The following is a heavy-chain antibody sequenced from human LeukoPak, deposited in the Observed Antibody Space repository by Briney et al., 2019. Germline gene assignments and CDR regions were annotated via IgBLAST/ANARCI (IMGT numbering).Heavy chain of an antibody. CDR2: ISGSGHST. CDR1: GFTFSSYA. V-gene: IGHV3-23*01. J-gene: IGHJ3*01. CDR3: AKDKSEMESITRAFDF. Sequence: GGSLRLSCAASGFTFSSYAMSWVRQAPGKRLEWVSAISGSGHSTYYADSVKGRFTISRDNSKNTLFLQMNSLRAEDTAVYYCAKDKSEMESITRAFDFWGQGTMVTVSS. D-gene: IGHD5-24*01.